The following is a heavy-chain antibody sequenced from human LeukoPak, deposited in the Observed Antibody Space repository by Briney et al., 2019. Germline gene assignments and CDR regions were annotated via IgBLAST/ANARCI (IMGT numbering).Heavy chain of an antibody. V-gene: IGHV1-69*06. Sequence: SVKVSCKASGGTFSSYAISWVRQAPGQGLEWMGGIIPIFGTANYAQKFQGRVTITADKSTSTAYMELSSLRSEDTAVYYCARGYCSSTSCYGGDYWGQGTLVTVSS. CDR1: GGTFSSYA. J-gene: IGHJ4*02. CDR3: ARGYCSSTSCYGGDY. CDR2: IIPIFGTA. D-gene: IGHD2-2*01.